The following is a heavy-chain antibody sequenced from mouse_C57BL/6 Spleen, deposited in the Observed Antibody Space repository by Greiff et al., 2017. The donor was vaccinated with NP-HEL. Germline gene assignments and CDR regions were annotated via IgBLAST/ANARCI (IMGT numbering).Heavy chain of an antibody. D-gene: IGHD1-1*01. CDR3: ARGPYYYGSSYYAMDY. J-gene: IGHJ4*01. CDR2: INPNNGGT. Sequence: VQLQQSGPELVKPGASVKMSCKASGYTFTDYNMHWVKQSHGKSLEWIGYINPNNGGTSYNQKFKGKATLTVNKSSSTAYMELRSLTSEDSAVYYCARGPYYYGSSYYAMDYWGQGTSVTVSS. V-gene: IGHV1-22*01. CDR1: GYTFTDYN.